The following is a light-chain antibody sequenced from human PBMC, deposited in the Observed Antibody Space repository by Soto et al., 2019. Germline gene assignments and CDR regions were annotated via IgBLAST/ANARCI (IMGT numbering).Light chain of an antibody. CDR2: GTS. J-gene: IGKJ1*01. V-gene: IGKV3-20*01. CDR3: QQYGSWT. CDR1: QTISSSY. Sequence: EIVLTQSPGTLSVSPGERATLSCRASQTISSSYLAWYRQKPGQAPSLLIYGTSSRATGIPDRFSGSGSGTDFTLTISSLEPEDSAIYYCQQYGSWTFGQGTKVEIK.